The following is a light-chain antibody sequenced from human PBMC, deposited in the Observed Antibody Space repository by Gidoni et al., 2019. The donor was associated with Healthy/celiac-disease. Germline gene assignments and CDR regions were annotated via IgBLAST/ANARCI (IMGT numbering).Light chain of an antibody. V-gene: IGKV3-11*01. CDR2: DAS. Sequence: ILLPHSPATLSLSPGERAILSCRASQSVSSYLAWYQQKPGQAPRLLIYDASNRATGIPARFSGSGSGTDLTLTISSLEPEDFAVYYCQQRSNWPLTFXGXTKVEIK. CDR1: QSVSSY. J-gene: IGKJ4*01. CDR3: QQRSNWPLT.